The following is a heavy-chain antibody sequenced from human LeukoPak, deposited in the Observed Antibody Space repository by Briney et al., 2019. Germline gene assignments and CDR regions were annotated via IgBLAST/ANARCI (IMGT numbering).Heavy chain of an antibody. CDR2: ISSSGSTI. V-gene: IGHV3-11*04. D-gene: IGHD3-3*01. Sequence: GGSLRLSCAASGFTFSDYYMSWIRQAPGKGLEWVSYISSSGSTIYYADSVKGRFTISRDNAKNSLYLQMNSLRAEDTAVYYCARAEARSGYYYYYMDVWGKGTTVTVSS. CDR1: GFTFSDYY. CDR3: ARAEARSGYYYYYMDV. J-gene: IGHJ6*03.